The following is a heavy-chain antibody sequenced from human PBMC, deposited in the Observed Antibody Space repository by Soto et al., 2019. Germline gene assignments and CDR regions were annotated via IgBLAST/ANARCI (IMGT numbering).Heavy chain of an antibody. Sequence: QVQLVQSGAEVKKPGASVKVSCKASGYTFTGYDITWVRQAPGQGLEWMGWISPFNGYTNYAQSLQGRVTMTTDTSTSTAYMELRSLRSDDTAVYYCAKDLGRMGWLRSVSGYWGQGTLVTVSS. CDR1: GYTFTGYD. D-gene: IGHD5-12*01. J-gene: IGHJ4*02. V-gene: IGHV1-18*01. CDR3: AKDLGRMGWLRSVSGY. CDR2: ISPFNGYT.